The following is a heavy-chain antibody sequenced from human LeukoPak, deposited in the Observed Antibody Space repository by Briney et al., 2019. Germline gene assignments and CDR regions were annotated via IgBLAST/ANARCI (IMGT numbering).Heavy chain of an antibody. CDR2: INSDGSST. CDR1: GFTFSSYW. V-gene: IGHV3-74*01. D-gene: IGHD3-16*01. CDR3: ARQGGGDPRYYYYGMDV. Sequence: GGSLRLSCAASGFTFSSYWMHWVRQAPGKGLVWVSRINSDGSSTSYADSVKGRFTISRDNAKNTLYLQMNSLRAEDTAVYYCARQGGGDPRYYYYGMDVWGKGTTVTVSS. J-gene: IGHJ6*04.